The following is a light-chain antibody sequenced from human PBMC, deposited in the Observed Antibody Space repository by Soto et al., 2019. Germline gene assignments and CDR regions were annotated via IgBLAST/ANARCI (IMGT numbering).Light chain of an antibody. CDR3: XQYNSYWT. CDR1: QSIXSW. CDR2: KAS. V-gene: IGKV1-5*03. Sequence: DIQMTQSPSTLSASVGDRVTITCRASQSIXSWLAWYQQKPGKAPKLLIYKASSLXXGVPSRFSGSGSGTXXXXXXXXXXPDDFATYYXXQYNSYWTFGQGTKVEIK. J-gene: IGKJ1*01.